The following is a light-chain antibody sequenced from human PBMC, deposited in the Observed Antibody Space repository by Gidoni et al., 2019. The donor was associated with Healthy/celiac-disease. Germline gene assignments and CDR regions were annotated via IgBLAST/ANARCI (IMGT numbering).Light chain of an antibody. J-gene: IGKJ1*01. CDR2: AAS. CDR1: QVISNY. Sequence: DIQMTQSPSSLSASVVDRVTITCRASQVISNYFAWYQQKPGKVPKLLIYAASTWQSGVPSRFSGRGSGTDFTLTIRSLQPEEVATYYCKKYNSAPRTFGQGTKVEIK. V-gene: IGKV1-27*01. CDR3: KKYNSAPRT.